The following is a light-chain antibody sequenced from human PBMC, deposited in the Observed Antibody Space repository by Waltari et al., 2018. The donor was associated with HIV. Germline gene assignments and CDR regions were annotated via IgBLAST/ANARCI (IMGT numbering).Light chain of an antibody. CDR1: SFSLGSTY. J-gene: IGLJ2*01. CDR3: AASDDSLSGRGV. Sequence: QSVMTRPPSASGTPGQRVTTSCSANSFSLGSTYVYWSQQHPGTAPKLLIYRNYRRPSGVPDRFSGSKSGTSASLTISGVRSEDEADYYCAASDDSLSGRGVFGGGTKLTVL. V-gene: IGLV1-47*01. CDR2: RNY.